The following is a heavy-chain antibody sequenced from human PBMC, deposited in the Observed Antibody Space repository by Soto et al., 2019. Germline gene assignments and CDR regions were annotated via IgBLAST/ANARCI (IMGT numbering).Heavy chain of an antibody. CDR3: ASRLNDYGDMGWFDP. J-gene: IGHJ5*02. CDR1: GGSISSGDYY. D-gene: IGHD4-17*01. Sequence: SETLSLTCTVSGGSISSGDYYWSWIRQPPGKGLEWIGSIYYSGSTYYNPSLKSRVTISVDTSKNQFSLKLSSVTAADTAVYYCASRLNDYGDMGWFDPWGQGTLVTVSS. V-gene: IGHV4-39*01. CDR2: IYYSGST.